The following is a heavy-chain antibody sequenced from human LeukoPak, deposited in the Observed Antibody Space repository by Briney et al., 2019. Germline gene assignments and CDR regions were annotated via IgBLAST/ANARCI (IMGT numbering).Heavy chain of an antibody. V-gene: IGHV4-59*01. CDR2: IYYSGST. CDR3: ARGHSSGRGAIYYYGMDV. CDR1: GGSISSYY. Sequence: SETLSLTCTVSGGSISSYYWSWIRQPPGKGLEWIGYIYYSGSTNYNPSPKSRVTISVDTSKNQFSLKLSSVTAADTAVYYCARGHSSGRGAIYYYGMDVWGQGTTVTVSS. D-gene: IGHD6-19*01. J-gene: IGHJ6*02.